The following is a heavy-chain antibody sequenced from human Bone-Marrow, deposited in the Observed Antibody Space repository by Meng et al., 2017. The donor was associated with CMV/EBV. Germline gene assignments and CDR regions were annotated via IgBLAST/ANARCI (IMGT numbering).Heavy chain of an antibody. CDR3: AKDRDEYYYDSSGYSN. CDR2: IYSCGST. Sequence: GESLKISCAASGFTVSSNYMSWVRQAPGKGLEWVSVIYSCGSTYYADSVKGRFTISRDNSKNTLYLQMNSLRAEDTAVYYCAKDRDEYYYDSSGYSNWGQGTLVTVPS. J-gene: IGHJ4*02. V-gene: IGHV3-66*03. CDR1: GFTVSSNY. D-gene: IGHD3-22*01.